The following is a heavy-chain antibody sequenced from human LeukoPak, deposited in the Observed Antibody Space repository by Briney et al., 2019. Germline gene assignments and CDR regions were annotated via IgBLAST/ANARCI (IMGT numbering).Heavy chain of an antibody. V-gene: IGHV3-7*01. CDR3: VRDWGGPYNY. Sequence: GGSLRLSCAASGFTFSRYWMTWVRQAPGKGLEWVANIKQDGSEKYYVDSVKGRYTISRDNAKKSLYLQVDSLRAEDTAVYYCVRDWGGPYNYWGQGTLVTVSS. CDR2: IKQDGSEK. CDR1: GFTFSRYW. J-gene: IGHJ4*02. D-gene: IGHD3-10*01.